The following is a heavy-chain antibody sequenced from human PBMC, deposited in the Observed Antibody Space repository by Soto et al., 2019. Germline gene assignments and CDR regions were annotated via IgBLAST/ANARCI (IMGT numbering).Heavy chain of an antibody. CDR1: GYTFTSYD. CDR2: MNPNSGNT. D-gene: IGHD3-10*01. CDR3: ARGRGLRPRVTNNWFDP. Sequence: GASVKVSSKASGYTFTSYDINLVRQATGQGLEWMGWMNPNSGNTGYAQKFQGRVTMTRNTSISTAYMELSSLRSEDTAVHYCARGRGLRPRVTNNWFDPWGQGTLVTVSS. J-gene: IGHJ5*02. V-gene: IGHV1-8*01.